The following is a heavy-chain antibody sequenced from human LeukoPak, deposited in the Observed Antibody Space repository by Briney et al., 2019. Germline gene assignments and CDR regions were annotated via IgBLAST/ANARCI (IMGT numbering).Heavy chain of an antibody. D-gene: IGHD4-23*01. CDR2: MNPNSGNT. V-gene: IGHV1-8*01. Sequence: ASVKVSCKASGYTFTSYDINWVRQATGRGLEWMGWMNPNSGNTGYAQKFQGRVTMTRNTSISTAYMELSSLRSEDTAVYYCARAPKRGYGGTYYFDYWGQGTLVTVSS. CDR1: GYTFTSYD. CDR3: ARAPKRGYGGTYYFDY. J-gene: IGHJ4*02.